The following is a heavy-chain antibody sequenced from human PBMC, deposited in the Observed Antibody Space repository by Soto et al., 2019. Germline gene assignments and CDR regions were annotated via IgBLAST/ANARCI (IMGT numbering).Heavy chain of an antibody. J-gene: IGHJ3*02. Sequence: EVQLVESGGGLVQPGGSQRLSCEGSGFTFSSYWMHWVRQAPGKGLVWVSRINRYGSSTSYADSVKGRFTISRDNAKNTVYLQMNSLRAEDTAVYYCARGGDSSYPDSSGYPAAFDIWGQGTMVTVSS. V-gene: IGHV3-74*01. CDR2: INRYGSST. D-gene: IGHD3-22*01. CDR3: ARGGDSSYPDSSGYPAAFDI. CDR1: GFTFSSYW.